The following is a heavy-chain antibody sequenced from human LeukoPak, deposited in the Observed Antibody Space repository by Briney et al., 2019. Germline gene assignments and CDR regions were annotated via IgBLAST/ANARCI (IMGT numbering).Heavy chain of an antibody. CDR2: ISGSGGST. CDR1: GFTFSSYA. Sequence: GGSLRLSCAASGFTFSSYAMSWVRQAPGKGLEWVSAISGSGGSTYYADSVKGRFTISRDNSKNTLYLQMNSLRAEDTAVYYCAKDRPPKTCYYDSSGYYYDAFDIWGQGTMVTVSS. D-gene: IGHD3-22*01. CDR3: AKDRPPKTCYYDSSGYYYDAFDI. V-gene: IGHV3-23*01. J-gene: IGHJ3*02.